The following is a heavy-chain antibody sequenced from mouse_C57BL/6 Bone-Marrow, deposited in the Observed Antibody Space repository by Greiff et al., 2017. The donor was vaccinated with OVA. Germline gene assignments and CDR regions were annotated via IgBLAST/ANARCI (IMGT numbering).Heavy chain of an antibody. CDR2: IRLKSDNYAT. CDR3: TDEDYFDY. J-gene: IGHJ2*01. CDR1: GFTFSNYW. Sequence: EVKLMESGGGLVQPGGSMKLSCVASGFTFSNYWMNWVRQSPEKGLEWVAQIRLKSDNYATHYAESVKGRFTISRDDSKSSVYLQMNNLRAEDTGIYYCTDEDYFDYWGQGTTLTVSS. V-gene: IGHV6-3*01.